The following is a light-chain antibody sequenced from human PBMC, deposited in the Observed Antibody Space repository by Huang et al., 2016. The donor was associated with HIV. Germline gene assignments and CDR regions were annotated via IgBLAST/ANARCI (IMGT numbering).Light chain of an antibody. V-gene: IGKV1-39*01. CDR2: GAT. CDR3: QQTYSTPLT. J-gene: IGKJ4*02. CDR1: QIITPY. Sequence: DIQMTQSPSLLSASVGDRGTISCRASQIITPYLNWYQQRAGGAPKLRIYGATRVQYGSPSRFRGRASGTDFTLIIDSLQSEDFATYYCQQTYSTPLTFGGGTTVEIK.